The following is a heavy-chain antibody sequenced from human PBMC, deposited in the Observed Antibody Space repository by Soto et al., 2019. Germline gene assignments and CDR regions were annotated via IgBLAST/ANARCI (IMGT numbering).Heavy chain of an antibody. CDR3: AKTTAVPNTLRSRYFFDY. Sequence: SETLSLTCSVSGGSVSNKTYYWSWIRQPPGKRLEWIGYVYYSGATNYNPSLKSRVTISVDLSKNQFSLRLSSVTTADTALYYCAKTTAVPNTLRSRYFFDYWGQGTLVTVSS. CDR1: GGSVSNKTYY. D-gene: IGHD4-17*01. V-gene: IGHV4-61*01. J-gene: IGHJ4*02. CDR2: VYYSGAT.